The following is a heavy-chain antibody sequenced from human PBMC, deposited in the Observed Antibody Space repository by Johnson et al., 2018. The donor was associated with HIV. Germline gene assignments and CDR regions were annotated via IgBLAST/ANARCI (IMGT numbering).Heavy chain of an antibody. Sequence: QVQLVESGGGVVQPGRSLRLSCAASGFTFSSYAMHWVRQAPGKGLEWVAVISYDGSNKYYADSVKGRFTGSRDNSKNTLYLQMNNLSADDTAVYYCAIDPREWELRGWDDFDSWGQGTLVTVSS. CDR3: AIDPREWELRGWDDFDS. D-gene: IGHD1-26*01. CDR1: GFTFSSYA. CDR2: ISYDGSNK. J-gene: IGHJ3*02. V-gene: IGHV3-30-3*01.